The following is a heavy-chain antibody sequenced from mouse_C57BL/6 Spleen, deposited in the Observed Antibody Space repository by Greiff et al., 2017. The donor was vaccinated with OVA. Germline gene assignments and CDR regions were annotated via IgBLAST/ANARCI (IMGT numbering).Heavy chain of an antibody. CDR1: GFTFSNYW. J-gene: IGHJ2*01. V-gene: IGHV6-3*01. Sequence: EVQVVESGGGLVQPGGSMKLSCVASGFTFSNYWMNWVRQSPEKGLEWVAQIRLKSDNYATHYAESVKGRFTISRDDSKSSVYLQMNNLRAEDTGIYYCTWGGRFGNSLYFDYWGQGTTLTVSS. CDR2: IRLKSDNYAT. CDR3: TWGGRFGNSLYFDY. D-gene: IGHD2-1*01.